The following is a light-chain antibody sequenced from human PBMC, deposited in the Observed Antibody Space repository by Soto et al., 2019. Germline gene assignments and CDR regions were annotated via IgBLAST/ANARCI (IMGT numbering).Light chain of an antibody. CDR2: GAS. V-gene: IGKV3-15*01. Sequence: EVELTQSPDILSVSPGETATLSCRASQSVRSNLAWYQQKPGQAPRLLIYGASTRATGIPARFSGSGSGREFTLTISSLQSEDFAVYYCQQYNNWPRTFGQGTKVDI. CDR3: QQYNNWPRT. J-gene: IGKJ1*01. CDR1: QSVRSN.